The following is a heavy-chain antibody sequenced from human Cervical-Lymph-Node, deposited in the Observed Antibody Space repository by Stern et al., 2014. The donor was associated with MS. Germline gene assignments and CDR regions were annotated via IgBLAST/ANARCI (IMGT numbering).Heavy chain of an antibody. CDR3: ATLYDSSGNYGMEV. CDR1: GYTFIRYY. V-gene: IGHV1-46*01. J-gene: IGHJ6*02. CDR2: VNANGGSA. D-gene: IGHD5/OR15-5a*01. Sequence: VQLVESGAQVKKPGASVKVSCKGSGYTFIRYYIHWVRQAPGQGLEWMGIVNANGGSARYAQKFQGRVTRASDTSTSTVSMELSSLRSEDTAVYYCATLYDSSGNYGMEVWGQGTTVIVSS.